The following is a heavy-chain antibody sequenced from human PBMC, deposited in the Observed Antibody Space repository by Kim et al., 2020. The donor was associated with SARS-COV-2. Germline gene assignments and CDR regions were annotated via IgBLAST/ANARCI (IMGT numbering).Heavy chain of an antibody. Sequence: GGSLRLSCAASGFTFDDYAMHWVRQAPGKGLEWVSGISWNSGSIGYADSVKGRFTISRDNAKNSLYLQMNSLRAEDTALYYCAKGDEPSSGFSNGFDYWGQGTLLTVSS. D-gene: IGHD3-22*01. CDR3: AKGDEPSSGFSNGFDY. CDR1: GFTFDDYA. CDR2: ISWNSGSI. V-gene: IGHV3-9*01. J-gene: IGHJ4*02.